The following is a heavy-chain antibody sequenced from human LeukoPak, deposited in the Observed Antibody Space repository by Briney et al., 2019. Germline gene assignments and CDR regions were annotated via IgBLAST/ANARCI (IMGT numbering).Heavy chain of an antibody. V-gene: IGHV4-39*07. J-gene: IGHJ3*02. D-gene: IGHD1-26*01. CDR3: ARVGIVGTTNRPNAFDI. Sequence: PSETLSLTCTVSGGSISSSSYYWGWIRQPPGKGLEWIGSIYYSGSTYYNPSLKSRVTMSVDKSKNQFSLKLSSVTAADTAVYYCARVGIVGTTNRPNAFDIWGQGTMVTVSS. CDR2: IYYSGST. CDR1: GGSISSSSYY.